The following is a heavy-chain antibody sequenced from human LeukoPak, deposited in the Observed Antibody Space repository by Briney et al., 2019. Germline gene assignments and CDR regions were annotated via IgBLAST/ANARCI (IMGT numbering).Heavy chain of an antibody. CDR1: GFTFNTYA. CDR2: IDTAGDT. Sequence: GGSLRLSCAVSGFTFNTYAMTWVRQAPGRGLERISSIDTAGDTYYADSVKGRFTISTDSSKTTLFLQMNSLRDEDAAVYYCAGGGDNGWDIDLWGQGTLVTVSS. CDR3: AGGGDNGWDIDL. V-gene: IGHV3-23*01. D-gene: IGHD6-19*01. J-gene: IGHJ5*02.